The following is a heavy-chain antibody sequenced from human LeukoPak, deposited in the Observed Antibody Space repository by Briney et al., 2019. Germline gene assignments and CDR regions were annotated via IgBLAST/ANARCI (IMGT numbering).Heavy chain of an antibody. V-gene: IGHV3-23*01. CDR3: AKTDSSDYSYYFDY. J-gene: IGHJ4*02. D-gene: IGHD3-22*01. CDR2: TSGSGGRT. CDR1: GLNFSRYA. Sequence: GGSLRLSCAASGLNFSRYAMSWVRQAPGKGLEWVSATSGSGGRTYYADSVKGRFTISRDNSKNTLYLQMNSLRAEDTAVYYCAKTDSSDYSYYFDYWGQGTLVTVSS.